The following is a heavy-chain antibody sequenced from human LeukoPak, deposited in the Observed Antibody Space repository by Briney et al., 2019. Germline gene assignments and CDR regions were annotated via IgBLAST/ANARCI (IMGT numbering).Heavy chain of an antibody. V-gene: IGHV4-39*01. D-gene: IGHD3-22*01. Sequence: SETLSLTCTVSGGSIRSSSYYWGWIRQPPGKGLEWIGSIYYSGSTYYNPSLKSRVTISVDTSKNQFSLRLSSVTAADTAVYYCASLRITMIVVVISDWGQGTLVTVFS. CDR3: ASLRITMIVVVISD. CDR1: GGSIRSSSYY. J-gene: IGHJ4*02. CDR2: IYYSGST.